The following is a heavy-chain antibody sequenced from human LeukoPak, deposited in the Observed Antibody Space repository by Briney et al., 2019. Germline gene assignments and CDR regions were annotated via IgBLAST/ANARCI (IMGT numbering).Heavy chain of an antibody. J-gene: IGHJ4*02. CDR1: GFTVSSYA. CDR2: ISASGGNT. Sequence: GGSLRLSCVASGFTVSSYAMSWVRQAPGKGLEWVSSISASGGNTYYADSVQGRFTISRDNSKNTLYLQMNSLRAEDTVVFYCAKGDRSGSYSYFDYWGQGTLVTVSS. D-gene: IGHD3-10*01. CDR3: AKGDRSGSYSYFDY. V-gene: IGHV3-23*01.